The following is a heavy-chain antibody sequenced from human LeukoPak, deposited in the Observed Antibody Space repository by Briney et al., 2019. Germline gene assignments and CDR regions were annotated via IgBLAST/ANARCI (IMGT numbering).Heavy chain of an antibody. D-gene: IGHD2-2*01. CDR3: AKTYQLLTRLAYYFDY. CDR2: ISGSGGST. V-gene: IGHV3-23*01. CDR1: GFTFSSYA. J-gene: IGHJ4*02. Sequence: GGSLRLSCAASGFTFSSYAMSWVRQAPGKGLEWVSAISGSGGSTYYADSVKGRFTISRDNSKNTLYLQMSSLRAEDTAVYYCAKTYQLLTRLAYYFDYWGQGTLVTVSS.